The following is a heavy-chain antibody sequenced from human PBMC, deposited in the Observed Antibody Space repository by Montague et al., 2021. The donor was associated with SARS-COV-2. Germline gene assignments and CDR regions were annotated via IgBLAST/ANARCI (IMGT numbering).Heavy chain of an antibody. Sequence: SETLSLTCTVSGGSISSSSYYWGWIRQPPGKGLERIGSIYYSGSTYYNPSLKSRVTISVDTSKNQFSLKLSSVTAADTAVYYCARQGDKLILEYWFDSWGQGTMVTVSS. J-gene: IGHJ5*01. CDR2: IYYSGST. D-gene: IGHD2-15*01. CDR3: ARQGDKLILEYWFDS. CDR1: GGSISSSSYY. V-gene: IGHV4-39*01.